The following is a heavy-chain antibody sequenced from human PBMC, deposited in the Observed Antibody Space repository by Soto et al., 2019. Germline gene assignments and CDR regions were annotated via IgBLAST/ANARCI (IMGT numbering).Heavy chain of an antibody. CDR2: IYWDADR. V-gene: IGHV2-5*02. J-gene: IGHJ3*02. Sequence: QITLKESGPTLMKPAQTLTLTCTFSGFSLSTTGVGVGWIRQPPGKALEWLALIYWDADRRYSPSLKSRLTITKDISKDQVVHRMTIMDPMDTATYYCEHRLTSPYYYEGSEYPHVFDIWGQGTRVNVSS. CDR1: GFSLSTTGVG. D-gene: IGHD3-22*01. CDR3: EHRLTSPYYYEGSEYPHVFDI.